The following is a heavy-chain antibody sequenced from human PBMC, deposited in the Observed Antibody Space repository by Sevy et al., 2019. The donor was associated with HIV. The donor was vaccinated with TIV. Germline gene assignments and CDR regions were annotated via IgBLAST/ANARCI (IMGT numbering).Heavy chain of an antibody. V-gene: IGHV3-49*03. J-gene: IGHJ6*02. CDR1: GFTFGDYA. Sequence: GGSLRLSCTASGFTFGDYAMSWFRQAPGKGLEWVGFIRSKAYGGTTEYAASVKGRFTISRDDSKSIAYLQMNSLKTEDTAVYYCTRAAIVGATLYSLDVWGQGTTVTVSS. CDR2: IRSKAYGGTT. D-gene: IGHD1-26*01. CDR3: TRAAIVGATLYSLDV.